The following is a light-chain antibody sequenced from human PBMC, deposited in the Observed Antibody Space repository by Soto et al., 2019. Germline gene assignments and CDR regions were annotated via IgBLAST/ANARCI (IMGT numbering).Light chain of an antibody. CDR3: AAWAYSLNGVV. V-gene: IGLV1-44*01. J-gene: IGLJ2*01. CDR1: SYNIGSNT. Sequence: QSVLTKPPSASGTPGQRVTLSCSGSSYNIGSNTVVWDQQLPVTAPKPHMYTNNKRPSGVPDRFSGSKSGTSASLAISGLQSEDEADYYCAAWAYSLNGVVFGGGTQLTVL. CDR2: TNN.